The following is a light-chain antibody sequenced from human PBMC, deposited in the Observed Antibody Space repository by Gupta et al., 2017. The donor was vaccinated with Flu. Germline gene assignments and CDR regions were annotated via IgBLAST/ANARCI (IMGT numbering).Light chain of an antibody. CDR1: QLISW. CDR3: QHYGT. V-gene: IGKV1-5*03. CDR2: KGS. J-gene: IGKJ1*01. Sequence: QVTQSPSTLSASVGDTITITCRASQLISWLSRYQQKPGKATDLLIYKGSSLEEGVSSRFSGAGSGTEFTHTLSDMKTDDFGTNYCQHYGTFGQGTKV.